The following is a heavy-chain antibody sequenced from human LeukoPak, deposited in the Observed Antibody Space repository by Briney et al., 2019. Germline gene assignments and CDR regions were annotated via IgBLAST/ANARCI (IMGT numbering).Heavy chain of an antibody. J-gene: IGHJ5*02. V-gene: IGHV3-23*01. CDR1: GFTFSSYA. Sequence: PGGSLRLSCAASGFTFSSYAMSWVRQAPGKGLEWASAISGSGGSTYYADSVKGRFTISRDNSKNTLYLQMNSLRAEDTAVYHCARDYRKYSGSYDWFDPWGQGTLVTVSS. CDR2: ISGSGGST. CDR3: ARDYRKYSGSYDWFDP. D-gene: IGHD1-26*01.